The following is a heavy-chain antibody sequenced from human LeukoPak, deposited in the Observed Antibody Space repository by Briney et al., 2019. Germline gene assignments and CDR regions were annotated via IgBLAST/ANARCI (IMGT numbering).Heavy chain of an antibody. CDR1: GYTFTSYY. J-gene: IGHJ4*02. D-gene: IGHD6-13*01. V-gene: IGHV1-46*01. CDR3: ARNERKGPGIAAAGTLDY. CDR2: INPSGGST. Sequence: ASVKVFCKASGYTFTSYYMHWVRQAPGQGLEWMGIINPSGGSTSYAQKFQGRVTMTRDTSTSTVYMELSSLRSEDTAVYYCARNERKGPGIAAAGTLDYWGQGTLVTVSS.